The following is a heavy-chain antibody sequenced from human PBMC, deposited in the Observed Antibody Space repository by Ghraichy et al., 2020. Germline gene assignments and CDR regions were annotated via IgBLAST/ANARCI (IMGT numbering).Heavy chain of an antibody. V-gene: IGHV3-23*01. Sequence: GGSLRLSYAASGFAFTTCPMGWLRQAPGKGLEWVSSINSNGAAAYYADSVKGRITISRDNSRDTLYLQMNNLRADDTAFYYCASISISSANFHYWGQGTLVTVSS. J-gene: IGHJ4*02. CDR2: INSNGAAA. CDR3: ASISISSANFHY. D-gene: IGHD2/OR15-2a*01. CDR1: GFAFTTCP.